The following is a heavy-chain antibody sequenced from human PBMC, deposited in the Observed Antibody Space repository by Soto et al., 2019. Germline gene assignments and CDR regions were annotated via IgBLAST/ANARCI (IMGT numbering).Heavy chain of an antibody. CDR2: IYPGDSDT. CDR1: GYSFTSYW. Sequence: PGESLKISCKGSGYSFTSYWIGWVRQMPGKGLEWMGIIYPGDSDTRYSPSFQGQVTISADKSISTAYLQWSSLKASDTAMYYCARPGTDFWSGPPDSGMDVWGQGTTVTVSS. CDR3: ARPGTDFWSGPPDSGMDV. D-gene: IGHD3-3*01. J-gene: IGHJ6*02. V-gene: IGHV5-51*01.